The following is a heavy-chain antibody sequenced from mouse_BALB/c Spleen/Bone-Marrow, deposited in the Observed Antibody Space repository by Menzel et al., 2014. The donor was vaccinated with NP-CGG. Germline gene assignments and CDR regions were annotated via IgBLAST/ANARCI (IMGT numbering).Heavy chain of an antibody. CDR3: ARDLDY. Sequence: SGYTFTDYAVHWVKQSHAKSLEWIGVISTYYGDATYNQKFKGKATMTVDKSSSTAYMELARLTSEDSAIYYCARDLDYWGQGTTLTVSS. CDR2: ISTYYGDA. V-gene: IGHV1S137*01. CDR1: GYTFTDYA. J-gene: IGHJ2*01.